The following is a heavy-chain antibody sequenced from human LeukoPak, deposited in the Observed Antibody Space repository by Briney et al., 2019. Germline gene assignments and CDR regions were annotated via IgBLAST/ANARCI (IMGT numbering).Heavy chain of an antibody. CDR3: ARGYYYYYMDV. CDR1: GFTFSSYA. Sequence: GGSLRLSCAASGFTFSSYAMSWVRQAPGKGLEWVSSISGSDGTTYYADSVKGRFTIPRDNSKNTLYLQMNSLRAEDTAVYYCARGYYYYYMDVWGKGTTVTVSS. V-gene: IGHV3-23*01. J-gene: IGHJ6*03. CDR2: ISGSDGTT.